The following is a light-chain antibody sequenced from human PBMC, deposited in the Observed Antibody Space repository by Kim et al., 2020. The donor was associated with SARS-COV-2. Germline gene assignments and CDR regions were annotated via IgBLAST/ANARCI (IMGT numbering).Light chain of an antibody. J-gene: IGLJ1*01. CDR1: SSNIGTNY. CDR3: AAWDDSLSGYV. V-gene: IGLV1-47*02. CDR2: SNN. Sequence: GQRVTISCSGSSSNIGTNYVYWYQQLPGTAPGLLIYSNNRRPSGVPDRFSGSKSGTSASLAISGLRSEDEADYYCAAWDDSLSGYVFGTGTKVTVL.